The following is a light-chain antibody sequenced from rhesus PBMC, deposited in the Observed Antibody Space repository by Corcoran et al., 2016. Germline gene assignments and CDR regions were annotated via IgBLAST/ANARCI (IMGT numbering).Light chain of an antibody. CDR2: KAS. Sequence: DIQMTQSPSSLSASVGDPFTITFRASQRISSWLAWYQQKQGKAPKLRNYKASSLQSGVPSRFSGSGSGTDVTLTISSLQSEDFATYYCQQYSSSPRTFGQGTKVEIK. J-gene: IGKJ1*01. CDR3: QQYSSSPRT. CDR1: QRISSW. V-gene: IGKV1-22*01.